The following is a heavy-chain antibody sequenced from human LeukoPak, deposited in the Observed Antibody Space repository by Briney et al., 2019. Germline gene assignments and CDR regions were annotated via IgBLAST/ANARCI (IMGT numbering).Heavy chain of an antibody. CDR3: AAGKRGYSGYDG. D-gene: IGHD5-12*01. CDR1: GFTFTSSA. V-gene: IGHV1-58*02. Sequence: SVKVSCKASGFTFTSSAMQWVRQARGQRLEWIGWIVVSSGNTNYAQKFQERVTITRDMSTSTAYMELSSLRSEDTAVYYCAAGKRGYSGYDGWGQGTLVTVSS. CDR2: IVVSSGNT. J-gene: IGHJ4*02.